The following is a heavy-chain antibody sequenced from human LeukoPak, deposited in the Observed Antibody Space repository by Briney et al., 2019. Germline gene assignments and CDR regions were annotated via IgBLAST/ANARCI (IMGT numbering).Heavy chain of an antibody. CDR1: GFTFSSYA. CDR3: AKDWEDYGDSDY. V-gene: IGHV3-23*01. CDR2: ISGSGGST. J-gene: IGHJ4*02. D-gene: IGHD4-17*01. Sequence: GGSLRLSCAASGFTFSSYAMSWVRQAPGKGLEWDSAISGSGGSTYYADSVKGRFTISRDNSKNTLYLQMNSLRAEDTAVYYCAKDWEDYGDSDYRGQGTLVTVSS.